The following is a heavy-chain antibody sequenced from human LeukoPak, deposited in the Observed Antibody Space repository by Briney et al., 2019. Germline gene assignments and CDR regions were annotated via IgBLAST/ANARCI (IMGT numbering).Heavy chain of an antibody. CDR3: ARDSSGWFDY. D-gene: IGHD6-19*01. V-gene: IGHV1-69*05. J-gene: IGHJ4*02. CDR1: GGTFSSYA. Sequence: ASVKVSRKASGGTFSSYAISWVRQAPGQGLEWMGGIIPIFGTANYAQKLQGRVTMTTDTSTSTAYMELRSLRSDDTAVYYCARDSSGWFDYWGQGTLVTVSS. CDR2: IIPIFGTA.